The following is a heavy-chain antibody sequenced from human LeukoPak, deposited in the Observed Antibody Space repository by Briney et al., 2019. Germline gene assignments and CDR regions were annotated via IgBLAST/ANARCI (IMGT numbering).Heavy chain of an antibody. J-gene: IGHJ6*02. Sequence: GGSLRLSCAASGFPFRDYYMTWTRQAPGKGLEWISYISRSGDSLYYADSVEGRFTISRDNAKNSLFLQMNSLRVDDTAVYYCAREVVIFPDYYYYGMDVWGQGTTVTVSS. CDR1: GFPFRDYY. V-gene: IGHV3-11*01. CDR2: ISRSGDSL. CDR3: AREVVIFPDYYYYGMDV. D-gene: IGHD3-16*01.